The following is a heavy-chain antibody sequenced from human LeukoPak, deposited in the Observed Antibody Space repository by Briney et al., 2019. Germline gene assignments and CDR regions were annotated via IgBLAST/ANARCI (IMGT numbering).Heavy chain of an antibody. CDR3: AKDPHVGTSGYYQYYFDY. CDR2: LSGSGGSS. Sequence: GGSLRLSCAASEFTFNDYAMSWVRQSPGMRLEWLSTLSGSGGSSYYANSVRGRFTISRDNSKNTLFLQMNNLRAEDTAVYYCAKDPHVGTSGYYQYYFDYWGQGTLVTVSS. J-gene: IGHJ4*02. CDR1: EFTFNDYA. V-gene: IGHV3-23*01. D-gene: IGHD3-3*01.